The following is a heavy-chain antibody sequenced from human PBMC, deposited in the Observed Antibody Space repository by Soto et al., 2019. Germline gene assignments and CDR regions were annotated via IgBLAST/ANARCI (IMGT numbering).Heavy chain of an antibody. V-gene: IGHV3-15*01. CDR3: VTENIAIEY. Sequence: EVQLVESGGGLVKPGGSLRLSCAASGFPFSNAWMSWVRHLPGRWLEWVGRIKSKINGETTDYAAPVKGRFTISRDDSENTLFLQMNSLKTEDTALYYCVTENIAIEYWGQGTLVTVSS. D-gene: IGHD3-16*02. J-gene: IGHJ4*02. CDR2: IKSKINGETT. CDR1: GFPFSNAW.